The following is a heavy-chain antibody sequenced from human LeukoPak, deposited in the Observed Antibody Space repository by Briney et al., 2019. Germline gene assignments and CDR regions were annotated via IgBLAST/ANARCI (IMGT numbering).Heavy chain of an antibody. CDR1: GGSISSYY. J-gene: IGHJ5*02. CDR3: ARGYSSANWFDP. V-gene: IGHV4-59*01. D-gene: IGHD6-25*01. Sequence: SETLSLTCTVSGGSISSYYWSWIRQPPGKGLEWIGYIYYSGSTNYNPSLKSRVTISVDTSKNQFSLKLSSVTAADTALYYCARGYSSANWFDPWGQGTLVTVSS. CDR2: IYYSGST.